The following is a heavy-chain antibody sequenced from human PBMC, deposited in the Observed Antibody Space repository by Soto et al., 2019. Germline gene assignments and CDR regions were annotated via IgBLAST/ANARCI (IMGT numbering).Heavy chain of an antibody. Sequence: ASVKVSCKASVYTFTSYYMHWVRQAPGQGLEWMGIINPSGGSTSYAQKFQGRVTMTRDTSTSTVYMELSSLRSEDTAVYYCASLPTSPYYDSSGYRDYWGQGTLVTVSS. D-gene: IGHD3-22*01. J-gene: IGHJ4*02. CDR3: ASLPTSPYYDSSGYRDY. CDR1: VYTFTSYY. V-gene: IGHV1-46*01. CDR2: INPSGGST.